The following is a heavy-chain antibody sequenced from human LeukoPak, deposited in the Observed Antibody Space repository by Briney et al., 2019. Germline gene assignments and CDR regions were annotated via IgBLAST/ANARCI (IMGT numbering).Heavy chain of an antibody. CDR2: IYYSRST. CDR1: GGSISSSSYY. CDR3: ARLSIAAHLQFDY. V-gene: IGHV4-39*01. Sequence: SETLSLTCTVSGGSISSSSYYWGWIRQPPGKGLERIGCIYYSRSTYYNPSLKSRVTISVDTSKNQFSLKLSSVTAADTAVYYCARLSIAAHLQFDYWGQGTLVTVSS. J-gene: IGHJ4*02. D-gene: IGHD6-6*01.